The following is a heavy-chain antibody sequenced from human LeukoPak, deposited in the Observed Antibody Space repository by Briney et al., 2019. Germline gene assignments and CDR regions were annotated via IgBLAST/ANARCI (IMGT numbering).Heavy chain of an antibody. V-gene: IGHV1-2*02. CDR2: INPNSGDT. D-gene: IGHD2-8*01. J-gene: IGHJ3*02. CDR3: ARAPKNGAYDI. CDR1: GYTFTGYY. Sequence: ASVKISCKASGYTFTGYYIHWVRQAPGQGLEWVGWINPNSGDTHYAQNFQGRVTMTRDTSISTASMDLSRLRSDDTAVYYCARAPKNGAYDIWGRGTMVTVSS.